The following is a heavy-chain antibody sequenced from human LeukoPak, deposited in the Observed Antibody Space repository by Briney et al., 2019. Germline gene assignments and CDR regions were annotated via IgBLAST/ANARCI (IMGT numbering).Heavy chain of an antibody. CDR3: ARFPQTNCGGDCYLGDY. V-gene: IGHV1-46*01. CDR2: INPSGGST. J-gene: IGHJ4*02. Sequence: ASVKVSCKASGYTFTSYGISWVRQAPGQGLEWMGIINPSGGSTSYAQKFQGRVTMTRDTSTSTVYMELSSLRSEDTAVYYCARFPQTNCGGDCYLGDYWGQGTLVTVSS. CDR1: GYTFTSYG. D-gene: IGHD2-21*02.